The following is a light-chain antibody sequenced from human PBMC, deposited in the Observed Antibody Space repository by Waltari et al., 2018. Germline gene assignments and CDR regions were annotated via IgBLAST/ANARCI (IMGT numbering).Light chain of an antibody. J-gene: IGLJ2*01. CDR3: SACDSSLSAWV. CDR1: SNNVGNQG. Sequence: STLTCTGNSNNVGNQGAAWLQQHQGHPPKLLSYRNNNRPSGISERLSASRSGNTASLTITGLQPEDEADYYCSACDSSLSAWVFGGGTKLTVL. V-gene: IGLV10-54*01. CDR2: RNN.